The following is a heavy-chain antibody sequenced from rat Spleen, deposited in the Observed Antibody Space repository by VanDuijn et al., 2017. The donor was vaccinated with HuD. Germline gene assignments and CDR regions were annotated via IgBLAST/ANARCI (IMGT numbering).Heavy chain of an antibody. J-gene: IGHJ2*01. CDR1: GFTFSNYY. V-gene: IGHV5-27*01. CDR2: ISAGGGST. Sequence: EVQLVESGGGLVQPGRSLKLSCAASGFTFSNYYMAWVRQAPTKGLEWVAYISAGGGSTYYRDSVKGRFTISRDNAKSTLYLHMDSLRSDDTATYYCTRGYYFDYWGQGVMVTVSS. CDR3: TRGYYFDY.